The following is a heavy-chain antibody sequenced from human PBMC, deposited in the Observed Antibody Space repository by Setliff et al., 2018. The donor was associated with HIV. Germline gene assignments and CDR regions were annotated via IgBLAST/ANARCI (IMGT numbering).Heavy chain of an antibody. V-gene: IGHV5-51*01. J-gene: IGHJ5*02. Sequence: GESLKISCKASGYNFTTNWVGWVRQMPGKGLEWMGIIRPADSDTRVSPSFQGHVTISADKSTGTAYLQWSSLQAADTATYYCARDSSYYTTARGFDPWGQGTLVTVSS. CDR1: GYNFTTNW. CDR2: IRPADSDT. CDR3: ARDSSYYTTARGFDP. D-gene: IGHD3-10*01.